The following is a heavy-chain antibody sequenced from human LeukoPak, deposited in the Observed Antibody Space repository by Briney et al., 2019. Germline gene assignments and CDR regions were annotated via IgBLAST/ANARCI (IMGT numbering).Heavy chain of an antibody. CDR2: MNPNSGNT. J-gene: IGHJ4*02. D-gene: IGHD1-1*01. CDR1: GYTFTSYD. V-gene: IGHV1-8*01. CDR3: ATQPPTGTTLGGEIDY. Sequence: GASVKVSCKASGYTFTSYDINWVRQATGQGLEWMGWMNPNSGNTGYAQKFQGRVTMTRNTSISTAYMELSSLRSEDTAVYYCATQPPTGTTLGGEIDYWGQGTLVTVSS.